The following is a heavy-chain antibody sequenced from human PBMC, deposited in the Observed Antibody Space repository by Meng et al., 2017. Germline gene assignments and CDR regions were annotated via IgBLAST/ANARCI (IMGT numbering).Heavy chain of an antibody. D-gene: IGHD6-19*01. Sequence: ASVKVSCKASGYTFTRYAMYWVRHAPGQRLEWVGWINAGNGNTKYSQKFQGRVTITRDTYASTAYMELSSMRSEDAAVYYCARRSVAGASPVDSWGQGTLVTVSS. V-gene: IGHV1-3*01. CDR2: INAGNGNT. CDR3: ARRSVAGASPVDS. CDR1: GYTFTRYA. J-gene: IGHJ5*01.